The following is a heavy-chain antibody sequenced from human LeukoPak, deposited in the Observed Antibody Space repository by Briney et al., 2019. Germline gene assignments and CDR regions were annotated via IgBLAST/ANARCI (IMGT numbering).Heavy chain of an antibody. J-gene: IGHJ6*02. CDR3: AKGIVQLPASPYYYVLDV. Sequence: GGSLRLSCAASGFTFKTYAMTWVRQAPGKGLEWVSVISGAGVMTYYGDSVKGRFTISRDNSKNTLYLQLNSLRAEDTAIYYCAKGIVQLPASPYYYVLDVWGQGTTVTASS. D-gene: IGHD2-2*01. CDR1: GFTFKTYA. V-gene: IGHV3-23*01. CDR2: ISGAGVMT.